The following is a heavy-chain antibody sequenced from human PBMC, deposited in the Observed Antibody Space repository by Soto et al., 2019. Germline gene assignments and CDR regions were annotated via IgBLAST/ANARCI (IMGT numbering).Heavy chain of an antibody. CDR1: GFTFSSYW. CDR2: IKQDGSEK. Sequence: GGSLRLSCAASGFTFSSYWMSWVRQAPGKGLEWVANIKQDGSEKYYVDSVKGRFTISRDNAKNSLYLQMNSLRAEDTAVYYCGATVTKYDAFDIWGQGTMVTVSS. D-gene: IGHD4-17*01. J-gene: IGHJ3*02. CDR3: GATVTKYDAFDI. V-gene: IGHV3-7*01.